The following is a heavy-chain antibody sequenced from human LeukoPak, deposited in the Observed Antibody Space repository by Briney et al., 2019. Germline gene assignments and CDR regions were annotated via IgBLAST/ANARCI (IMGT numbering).Heavy chain of an antibody. J-gene: IGHJ4*02. V-gene: IGHV3-53*01. Sequence: GGSLRLSCAASGFTVSSNYMTWVRQAPGKGLEWVSLIYSDDSTYYTDSVKGRFTISRDNSKNTLYLQMNSLRAEDTAVYYCAKDRSITIFGVVQYYFDYWGQGTLVTVSS. D-gene: IGHD3-3*01. CDR3: AKDRSITIFGVVQYYFDY. CDR1: GFTVSSNY. CDR2: IYSDDST.